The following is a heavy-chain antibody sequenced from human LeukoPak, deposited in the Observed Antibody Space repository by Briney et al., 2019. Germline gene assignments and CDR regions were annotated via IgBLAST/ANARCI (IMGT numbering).Heavy chain of an antibody. CDR2: INHSGST. D-gene: IGHD1-26*01. Sequence: KPSETLSLTCAVYGGSFSGYYWSWIRQPPGKGLEWIGEINHSGSTNYNPSLKSRVTISVDTSKNQFSLKLSSVTAADTAVYYCARAGMAWEPLDYWGQGTLVTVSS. J-gene: IGHJ4*02. CDR3: ARAGMAWEPLDY. CDR1: GGSFSGYY. V-gene: IGHV4-34*01.